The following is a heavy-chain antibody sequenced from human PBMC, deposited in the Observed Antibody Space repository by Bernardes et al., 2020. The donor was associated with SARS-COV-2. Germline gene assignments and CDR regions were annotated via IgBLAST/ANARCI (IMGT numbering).Heavy chain of an antibody. CDR1: GFTFSNYW. CDR2: INSDGITT. CDR3: TRGPLSGYGSFGV. J-gene: IGHJ4*02. D-gene: IGHD3-22*01. V-gene: IGHV3-74*01. Sequence: GVLRLSCAASGFTFSNYWMHWVRQVPGKGLVWVSRINSDGITTNYADFVKGRFTISRDNAKNTLYLQMSSLSTEDTALYYCTRGPLSGYGSFGVWGQGTLVTVSS.